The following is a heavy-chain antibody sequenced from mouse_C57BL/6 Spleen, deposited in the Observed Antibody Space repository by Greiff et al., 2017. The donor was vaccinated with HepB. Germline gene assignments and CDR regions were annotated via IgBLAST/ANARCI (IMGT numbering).Heavy chain of an antibody. Sequence: EVKLVESGGGLVKPGGSLKLSCAASGFTFSDYGMHWVRQAPEKGLEWVAYISSGSSTIYYADTVKGRFTISRDNAKNTLFLQMTSLRSEDTAMYYCATLYYGSSFYAMDYWGQGTSVTVSS. J-gene: IGHJ4*01. CDR3: ATLYYGSSFYAMDY. D-gene: IGHD1-1*01. V-gene: IGHV5-17*01. CDR1: GFTFSDYG. CDR2: ISSGSSTI.